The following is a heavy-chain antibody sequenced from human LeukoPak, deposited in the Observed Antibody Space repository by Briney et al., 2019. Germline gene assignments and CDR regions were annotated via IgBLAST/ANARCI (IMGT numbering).Heavy chain of an antibody. CDR2: ISYDGSNK. CDR1: GFTFSSYA. D-gene: IGHD3-9*01. CDR3: ARDPNVLRYFDWLPDANFDY. Sequence: GGSLRLSCAASGFTFSSYAMHWVRQAPGKGLEWVAVISYDGSNKYYADSVKGRFTISRDNSKNTLYLQMNSLRAEDTAVYYCARDPNVLRYFDWLPDANFDYWGQGTLVTVSS. J-gene: IGHJ4*02. V-gene: IGHV3-30-3*01.